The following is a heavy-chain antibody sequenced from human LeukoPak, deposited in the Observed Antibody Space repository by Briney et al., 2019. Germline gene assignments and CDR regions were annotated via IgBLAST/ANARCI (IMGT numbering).Heavy chain of an antibody. J-gene: IGHJ4*02. CDR3: ARTSTAFGVVISEDYFDY. V-gene: IGHV5-51*01. Sequence: GESLKISCKGFGYSFTSYWIGWVRQMPGKGLEWMGIIYPGDSDTRYSPSFQGQVTISADKSISTAYLQWSSLKASDTAMYYCARTSTAFGVVISEDYFDYWGQGTLVTVSS. D-gene: IGHD3-3*01. CDR1: GYSFTSYW. CDR2: IYPGDSDT.